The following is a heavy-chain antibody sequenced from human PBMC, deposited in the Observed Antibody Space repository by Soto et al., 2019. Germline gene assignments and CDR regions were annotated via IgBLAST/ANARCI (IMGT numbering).Heavy chain of an antibody. CDR2: ISYDGSNK. Sequence: GGSLRLSCAASGFTFSSYGMHWVRQAPGKGLEWVAVISYDGSNKYYADSVKGRFTISRDNSKNTLYLQMNSLRAEDTAVYYWAKGVAAAGPRFDYGGKETLVTVP. CDR3: AKGVAAAGPRFDY. CDR1: GFTFSSYG. J-gene: IGHJ4*02. V-gene: IGHV3-30*18. D-gene: IGHD6-13*01.